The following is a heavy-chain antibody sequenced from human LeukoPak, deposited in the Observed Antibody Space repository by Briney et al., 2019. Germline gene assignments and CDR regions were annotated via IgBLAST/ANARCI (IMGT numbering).Heavy chain of an antibody. D-gene: IGHD5-18*01. Sequence: GGSLRLSCAASGFIFSNYNMNWVPQTPGKGLEWLSYISSSSGTIYYADSVKGRFTISGGNAKNSLYLQMNSLRAEDTAVYYCARALGYSYGYAVDYWGQETLVTVSS. CDR1: GFIFSNYN. V-gene: IGHV3-48*01. J-gene: IGHJ4*02. CDR2: ISSSSGTI. CDR3: ARALGYSYGYAVDY.